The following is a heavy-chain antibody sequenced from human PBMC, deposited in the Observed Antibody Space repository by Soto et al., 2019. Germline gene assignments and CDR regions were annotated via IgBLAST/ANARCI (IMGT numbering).Heavy chain of an antibody. CDR2: IYYSGST. V-gene: IGHV4-39*01. Sequence: PSETLSLTCTVSGGSISSSSYYWGWIRQPPGKGLEWIGSIYYSGSTYYNPSLKSRVTISVDTSKNQFSLKLSSVTAADTAVYYCARRLVVVVAASYDAFDIWGQGTMVTVSS. D-gene: IGHD2-15*01. CDR1: GGSISSSSYY. J-gene: IGHJ3*02. CDR3: ARRLVVVVAASYDAFDI.